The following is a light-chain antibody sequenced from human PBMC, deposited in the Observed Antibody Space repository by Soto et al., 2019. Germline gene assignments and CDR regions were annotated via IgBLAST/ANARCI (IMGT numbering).Light chain of an antibody. V-gene: IGKV3-11*01. Sequence: EIVLTQSPATLSLSPGERATLSCRASQSVGSYFAWYQQKPGQAPRPLIYDAFSRATGIPARFSGSGSGTDFTLTISSLEPEDFAVYFCQQRSSWPLTFGGGTMVEIK. J-gene: IGKJ4*01. CDR3: QQRSSWPLT. CDR2: DAF. CDR1: QSVGSY.